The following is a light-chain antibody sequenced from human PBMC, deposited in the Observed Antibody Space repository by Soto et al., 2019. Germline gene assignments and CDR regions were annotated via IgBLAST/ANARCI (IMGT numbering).Light chain of an antibody. J-gene: IGLJ7*01. V-gene: IGLV2-23*02. CDR3: CSYAGTSTHTV. CDR2: DVS. Sequence: QSALTQPASVSGSPGQSITISCTGTSSDVGSYKLVSWYQQHPGKAPKLMISDVSKRPSGISDRFSGSKSGSTASLTISGRQAEDEADDYCCSYAGTSTHTVFGGGTQLTVL. CDR1: SSDVGSYKL.